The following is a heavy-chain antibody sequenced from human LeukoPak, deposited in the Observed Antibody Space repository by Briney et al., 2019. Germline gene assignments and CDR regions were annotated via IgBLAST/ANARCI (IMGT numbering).Heavy chain of an antibody. V-gene: IGHV3-21*01. CDR1: GFMFGTYT. J-gene: IGHJ4*02. CDR2: ISSSGDYI. CDR3: AKSATKYYFDY. D-gene: IGHD1-1*01. Sequence: GGSLRLSCAASGFMFGTYTMNWVRQAPGEGLEWVSSISSSGDYIYYADSVKGRFTSSRDNAKNSLYLQMNRLRVEDTAVYYCAKSATKYYFDYWGQGTLVTVSS.